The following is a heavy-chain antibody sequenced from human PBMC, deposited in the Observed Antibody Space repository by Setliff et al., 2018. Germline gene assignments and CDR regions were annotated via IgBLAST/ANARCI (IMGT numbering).Heavy chain of an antibody. J-gene: IGHJ6*03. CDR1: GPAFSNYY. CDR2: IKRDGSET. V-gene: IGHV3-7*03. Sequence: HPGGSLRLSCAASGPAFSNYYMSWVRQAPGKGLQWVANIKRDGSETYYADSVQGRFTISRDKNSLYLQMHSLRAEDTAVYYCAREGIRGYFYYYMDVWGKGTTVTVSS. CDR3: AREGIRGYFYYYMDV.